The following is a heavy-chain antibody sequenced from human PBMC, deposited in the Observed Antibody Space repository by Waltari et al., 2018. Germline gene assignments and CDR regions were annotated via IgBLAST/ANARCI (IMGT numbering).Heavy chain of an antibody. CDR3: SRDCTGGSCYGLTYGMDV. CDR2: IDLNRGDT. CDR1: GYTFTAYY. V-gene: IGHV1-2*02. Sequence: QVQLVQSGAEVKMPGDSVKVSCTASGYTFTAYYIQWVRQAPGQGLEWGGRIDLNRGDTNFAEKFLGRVTMTRDTSITTAYLELRRLRSDDTAIYHCSRDCTGGSCYGLTYGMDVWGQGTLVSVSS. D-gene: IGHD2-15*01. J-gene: IGHJ6*02.